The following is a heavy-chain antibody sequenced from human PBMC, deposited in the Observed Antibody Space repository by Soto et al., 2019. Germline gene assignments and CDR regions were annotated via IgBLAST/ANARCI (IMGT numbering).Heavy chain of an antibody. D-gene: IGHD2-21*02. CDR2: INSDGSST. CDR1: GFTFSSYW. Sequence: GGSLRLSCAASGFTFSSYWMHWVRQAPGKGLVWVSRINSDGSSTSYADSVKGRLTISRDNAKNTLYLQMNSLRAEDTAVYYCARAPVTAIPYYYGMDVWGQGTTVTVSS. CDR3: ARAPVTAIPYYYGMDV. J-gene: IGHJ6*02. V-gene: IGHV3-74*01.